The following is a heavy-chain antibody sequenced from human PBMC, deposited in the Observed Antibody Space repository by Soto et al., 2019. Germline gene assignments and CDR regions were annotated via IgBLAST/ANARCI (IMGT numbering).Heavy chain of an antibody. J-gene: IGHJ5*02. D-gene: IGHD6-13*01. CDR3: ARVKRSSRWYGGEYNWFDP. V-gene: IGHV4-59*01. Sequence: SETLSLTCTVSGGSISSYYWSWIRQPPGKGLEWIGYIYYSGSTNYNPSLKSRVTISVDTSKNQFSLKLSSVTAEDTAVYYCARVKRSSRWYGGEYNWFDPWGQGNLVTVSS. CDR2: IYYSGST. CDR1: GGSISSYY.